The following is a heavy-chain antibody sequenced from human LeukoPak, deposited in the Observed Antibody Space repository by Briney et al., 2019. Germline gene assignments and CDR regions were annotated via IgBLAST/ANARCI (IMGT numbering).Heavy chain of an antibody. J-gene: IGHJ5*02. D-gene: IGHD4-23*01. V-gene: IGHV1-8*03. CDR2: MNPNSGNT. CDR3: ARGRGTTVVTPSWFDP. Sequence: ASVKVSCKASGYTFTSYDINWLRQATGQGLEWMGWMNPNSGNTGYAQKFQGRVTITRNTSISTAYMELSSLRSEHTAVYYCARGRGTTVVTPSWFDPWGQGTLVTVSS. CDR1: GYTFTSYD.